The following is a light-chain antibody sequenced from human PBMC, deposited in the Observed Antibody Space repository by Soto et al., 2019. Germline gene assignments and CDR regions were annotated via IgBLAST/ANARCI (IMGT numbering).Light chain of an antibody. CDR3: CSYGVWA. V-gene: IGLV2-23*02. J-gene: IGLJ3*02. Sequence: QSALHQPASVSGSPGQSITISCTGTSSDVGSYNLVSWYQQHPGKAPKLMIYEVSKRPSGVSNRFSGSKSGNTASLTISGLQAEDEADYYCCSYGVWAFGGGTKVTVL. CDR1: SSDVGSYNL. CDR2: EVS.